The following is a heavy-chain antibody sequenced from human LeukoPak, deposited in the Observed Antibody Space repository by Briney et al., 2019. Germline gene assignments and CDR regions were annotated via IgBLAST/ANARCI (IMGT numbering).Heavy chain of an antibody. V-gene: IGHV3-23*01. CDR2: ISGSGGST. CDR1: GFTFSSYA. J-gene: IGHJ4*02. D-gene: IGHD3-3*01. Sequence: GGSLRLSCAASGFTFSSYAMSWVRQAPGKGLEWVSAISGSGGSTYYADSVKGRFTIYRDNSKNPLYLQMTSLRAEDTAVYYCAKGLDFWSGYQGYWGQGTLVTVSS. CDR3: AKGLDFWSGYQGY.